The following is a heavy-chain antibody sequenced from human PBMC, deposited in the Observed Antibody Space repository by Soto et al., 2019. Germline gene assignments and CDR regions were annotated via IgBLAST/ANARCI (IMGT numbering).Heavy chain of an antibody. D-gene: IGHD3-22*01. CDR2: ISAYNGNT. Sequence: GASVKVSCKASGYTFTSYGISWVRQAPGQGLEWMGWISAYNGNTNYAQKLQGRVTMTTDTSTSTAYMELRSLRSDDTAVYYCARMVWDYYGSSGYFVDYWGQGTLVTVSS. J-gene: IGHJ4*02. V-gene: IGHV1-18*01. CDR1: GYTFTSYG. CDR3: ARMVWDYYGSSGYFVDY.